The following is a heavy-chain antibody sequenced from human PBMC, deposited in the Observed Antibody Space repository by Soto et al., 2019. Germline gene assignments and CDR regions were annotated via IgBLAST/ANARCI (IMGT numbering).Heavy chain of an antibody. Sequence: VKVSCKASGYTLTSYGISWVRQAPGQGLEWMGWISAYNGNTNYAQKLQGRVTMTTDTSTSTAYMELRSLRSDDTAVYYCARDSPYSSSSRLFDYWGQGTLVTVSS. CDR2: ISAYNGNT. CDR3: ARDSPYSSSSRLFDY. D-gene: IGHD6-6*01. V-gene: IGHV1-18*01. J-gene: IGHJ4*02. CDR1: GYTLTSYG.